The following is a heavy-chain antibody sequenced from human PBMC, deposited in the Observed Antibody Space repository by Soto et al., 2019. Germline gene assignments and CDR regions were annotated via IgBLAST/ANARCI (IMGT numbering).Heavy chain of an antibody. D-gene: IGHD7-27*01. Sequence: EVQLVESGGGLVKPGGSLRLSCAASGFTFSSYSMNWVRQAPGKGLEWVSSISSSSSYIYYADSVKGRFTISRDNAKNSLDLPMNRLGAEVTVVYYCARERVNWGSFAWLDHWGQGPLVTASS. CDR2: ISSSSSYI. J-gene: IGHJ5*02. V-gene: IGHV3-21*01. CDR3: ARERVNWGSFAWLDH. CDR1: GFTFSSYS.